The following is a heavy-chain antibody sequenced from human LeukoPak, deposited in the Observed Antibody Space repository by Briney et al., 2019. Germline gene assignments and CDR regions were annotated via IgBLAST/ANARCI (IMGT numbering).Heavy chain of an antibody. CDR3: AKGTANWGSYYMDV. Sequence: GGSLRLSCAASGFTFSSYAVSWVRQAPGKGLEWVSAISGSGGSTYYADSVKGRFTISRDNSKNTLYLQMNSLRAEDTAIYYCAKGTANWGSYYMDVWGKGTTVTVSS. CDR2: ISGSGGST. CDR1: GFTFSSYA. V-gene: IGHV3-23*01. D-gene: IGHD7-27*01. J-gene: IGHJ6*03.